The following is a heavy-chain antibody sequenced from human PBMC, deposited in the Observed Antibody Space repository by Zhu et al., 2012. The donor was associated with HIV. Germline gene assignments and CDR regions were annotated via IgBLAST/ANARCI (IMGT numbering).Heavy chain of an antibody. CDR1: GGSFYTYF. CDR3: ATDSDSLNSGPFYYMDL. V-gene: IGHV4-34*01. CDR2: SIMVEAP. J-gene: IGHJ6*03. D-gene: IGHD3-10*01. Sequence: QVQLQQWGAGLLKPSETLSLNCGVYGGSFYTYFWSWVRQSPGRGWSGLGKSIMVEAPITTRPSRVDSPYHWTRPRTRSSLNLTSVTAADTAVYYCATDSDSLNSGPFYYMDLWGGGPRSPSP.